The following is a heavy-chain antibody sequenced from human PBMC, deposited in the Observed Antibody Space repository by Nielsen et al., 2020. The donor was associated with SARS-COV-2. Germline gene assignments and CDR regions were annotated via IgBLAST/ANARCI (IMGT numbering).Heavy chain of an antibody. J-gene: IGHJ4*02. V-gene: IGHV3-21*01. CDR2: INSVSAYI. Sequence: GESLKISCAASGFTFSDYSFNWVRQAPGKGLEWVSSINSVSAYIYYGDSEKGRFTVSRDNALNSLYLQMDSLRADDTAVYYCASGGGSYFSPWNYWGQGTLVTVSS. CDR1: GFTFSDYS. CDR3: ASGGGSYFSPWNY. D-gene: IGHD1-26*01.